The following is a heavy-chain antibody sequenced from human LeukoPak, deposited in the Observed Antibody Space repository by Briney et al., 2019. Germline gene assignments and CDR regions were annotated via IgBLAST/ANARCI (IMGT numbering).Heavy chain of an antibody. CDR3: ARGQHIVVVNVSYAFDI. Sequence: SETLSLTCTVSGGSISSSSYYWGWIRQPPGKGLEWIGSIYYSGSTYYNPSLKSRVTISVDTSKNQFSLKLSSVTAADTAVYYCARGQHIVVVNVSYAFDIWGQGTMVTVSS. J-gene: IGHJ3*02. CDR1: GGSISSSSYY. V-gene: IGHV4-39*07. D-gene: IGHD2-21*01. CDR2: IYYSGST.